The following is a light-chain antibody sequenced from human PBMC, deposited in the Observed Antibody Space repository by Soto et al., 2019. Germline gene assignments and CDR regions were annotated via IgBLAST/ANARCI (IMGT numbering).Light chain of an antibody. V-gene: IGKV1-5*03. CDR2: KAS. CDR3: QHYNSYSET. Sequence: DIQMTQSPSTLSASVGDRLTIPCRASQSISSWLAWYQQKPGKAPKLLIYKASSLESGVPSRFSGSGSGTEFTLTISSLQPDDFATYYCQHYNSYSETFGQGTKVDIK. CDR1: QSISSW. J-gene: IGKJ1*01.